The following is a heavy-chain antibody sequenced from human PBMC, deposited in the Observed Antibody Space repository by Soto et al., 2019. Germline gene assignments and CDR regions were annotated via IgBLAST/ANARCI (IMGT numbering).Heavy chain of an antibody. CDR3: AREQWGFDS. Sequence: SETLCLTCSVSGGSITTNGHYWTWIRQHPGQGLEWIAYIYYTGNSYLNPSLKSRLSISVDTSKNQFSLELRSVTAADTAVYYCAREQWGFDSWGQGTLVTVS. J-gene: IGHJ4*02. CDR2: IYYTGNS. CDR1: GGSITTNGHY. D-gene: IGHD6-19*01. V-gene: IGHV4-31*03.